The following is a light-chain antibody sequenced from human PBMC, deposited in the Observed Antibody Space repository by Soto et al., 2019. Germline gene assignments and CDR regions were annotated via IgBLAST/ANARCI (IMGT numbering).Light chain of an antibody. CDR3: QQSYSSLST. Sequence: DIQMTQSPSSLSASVGDRVTITCRASQNLNTSLNLYQQKPGKAPKVLIYAASTLQSGVPSRFSVSGSVTDFTLTITSLQPEDSATYYCQQSYSSLSTFGQGTKVEIK. CDR2: AAS. V-gene: IGKV1-39*01. CDR1: QNLNTS. J-gene: IGKJ1*01.